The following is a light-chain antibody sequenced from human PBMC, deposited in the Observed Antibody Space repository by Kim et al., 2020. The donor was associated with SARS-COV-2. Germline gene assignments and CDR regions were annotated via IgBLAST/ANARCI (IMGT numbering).Light chain of an antibody. V-gene: IGLV1-51*01. Sequence: GQKVTISCSGSRSNIGNNYVSWYQQLPGTAPKLLICDNSKRPSGIPDRFSGSKSGTSATLGITGLQTGDEADYYCGTWDSSLSAWVFGGGTKVTVL. CDR3: GTWDSSLSAWV. J-gene: IGLJ3*02. CDR1: RSNIGNNY. CDR2: DNS.